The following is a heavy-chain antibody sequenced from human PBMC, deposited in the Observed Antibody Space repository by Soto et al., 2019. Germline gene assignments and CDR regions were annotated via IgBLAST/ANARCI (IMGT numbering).Heavy chain of an antibody. J-gene: IGHJ4*02. D-gene: IGHD2-15*01. Sequence: QVQLVQSGAEVKKPGASVKVSCKTSGYTFTSYGISWVRQAPGQGLEWMGWISPYNGNTDYAQKLQGRVTLTPDTSPTTAYMELRSLRSDDTALYYCARDCSTVSCPVDYWGQGTLVTVSS. CDR3: ARDCSTVSCPVDY. CDR2: ISPYNGNT. V-gene: IGHV1-18*01. CDR1: GYTFTSYG.